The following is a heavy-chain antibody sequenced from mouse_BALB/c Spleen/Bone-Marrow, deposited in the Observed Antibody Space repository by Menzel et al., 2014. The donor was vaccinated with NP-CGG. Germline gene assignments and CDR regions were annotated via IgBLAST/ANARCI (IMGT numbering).Heavy chain of an antibody. Sequence: VQLQQSGGGLVQPQGSLKLSCAASGFTFNTYAMNWVRQAPGKGLEWVARIRSKSNNYATYYADSVKDRFTISRDDSQSMLYLQMNNSKTEDTAMYYCVRQNYDYAWFAYWGQGTLVTVSA. CDR1: GFTFNTYA. CDR2: IRSKSNNYAT. V-gene: IGHV10-1*02. D-gene: IGHD2-4*01. CDR3: VRQNYDYAWFAY. J-gene: IGHJ3*01.